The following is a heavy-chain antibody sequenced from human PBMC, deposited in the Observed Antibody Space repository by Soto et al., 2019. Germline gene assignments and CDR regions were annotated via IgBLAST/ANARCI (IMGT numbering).Heavy chain of an antibody. CDR1: GYTFTGYY. D-gene: IGHD2-15*01. V-gene: IGHV1-2*02. J-gene: IGHJ6*02. Sequence: QVQLVQSGAEVKKPGASVKVSCKASGYTFTGYYMHWVRQAPGQGLEWMGWINPNSGGTNYAQKFQGRVTMTRDTSISTAYMELSRLRSDDTAVYYCARGEVAATYYYYYYGMDVWGQGTTVTVSS. CDR2: INPNSGGT. CDR3: ARGEVAATYYYYYYGMDV.